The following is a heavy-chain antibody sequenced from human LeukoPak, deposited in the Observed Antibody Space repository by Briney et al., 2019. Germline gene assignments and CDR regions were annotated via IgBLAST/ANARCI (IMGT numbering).Heavy chain of an antibody. CDR1: GYTLTELS. J-gene: IGHJ6*03. D-gene: IGHD4-23*01. CDR3: ASGGNVIYDMDV. Sequence: ASLKASCKVSGYTLTELSMHWVRPAPGKGLECMGGIDPEDGETIYAQKFQGRVTMTADTSTDSAYMELSSVRYEDMAVYYCASGGNVIYDMDVWGKGTMVTVSS. V-gene: IGHV1-24*01. CDR2: IDPEDGET.